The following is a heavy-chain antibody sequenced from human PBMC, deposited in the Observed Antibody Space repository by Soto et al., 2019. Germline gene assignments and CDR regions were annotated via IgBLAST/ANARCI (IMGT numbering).Heavy chain of an antibody. J-gene: IGHJ6*02. V-gene: IGHV1-69*12. Sequence: QVQLVQSGAEVKKPGSSVKVSCKASGGTFSSYAISWVRQAPGQGLEWMGGIIPIFGTANYAQKFQGRVTNSAGESTSNAYMGLSSLRSEEPAVYYCAKPFVRDYYGMDGWGQGTTVTVSS. D-gene: IGHD3-10*01. CDR1: GGTFSSYA. CDR3: AKPFVRDYYGMDG. CDR2: IIPIFGTA.